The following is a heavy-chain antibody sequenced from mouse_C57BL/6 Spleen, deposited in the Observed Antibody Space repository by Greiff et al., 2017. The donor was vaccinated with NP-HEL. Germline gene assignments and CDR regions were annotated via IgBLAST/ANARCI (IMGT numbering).Heavy chain of an antibody. Sequence: EVMLVESGGGLVKPGGSLKLSCAASGFTFSDYGMHWVRQAPEKGLEWVAYISSGSSTIYYADTVKGRFTISRDNAKNTLFLQMTSLRSEDTAMYYCATYDGYAMDYWGQGTSVTVSS. J-gene: IGHJ4*01. CDR3: ATYDGYAMDY. D-gene: IGHD2-12*01. CDR1: GFTFSDYG. CDR2: ISSGSSTI. V-gene: IGHV5-17*01.